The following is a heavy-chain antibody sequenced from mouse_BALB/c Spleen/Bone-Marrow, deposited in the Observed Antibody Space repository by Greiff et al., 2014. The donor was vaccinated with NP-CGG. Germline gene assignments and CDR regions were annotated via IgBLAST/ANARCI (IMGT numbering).Heavy chain of an antibody. CDR1: GFSIKDTY. Sequence: EVQLQQSGAELVKPGASVKLSCTASGFSIKDTYMHWVKQRPEQGLEWIGRIDSANGNTKYDPKFQGKATITTDTSSNTAYLQVSSLTSEDTAVYYCASATTATYYAMDYWGQGTSVTVSS. CDR2: IDSANGNT. CDR3: ASATTATYYAMDY. J-gene: IGHJ4*01. V-gene: IGHV14-3*02. D-gene: IGHD1-2*01.